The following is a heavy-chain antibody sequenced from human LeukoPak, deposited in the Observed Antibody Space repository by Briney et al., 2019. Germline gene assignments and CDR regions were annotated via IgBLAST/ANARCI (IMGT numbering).Heavy chain of an antibody. V-gene: IGHV3-30*04. Sequence: PGRSLRLSCAASGFTFSSYAMHWVRQAPGKGLEWVAVISYDGSNKYYADSVKGRFTISRDNSKNTLYLQMNSLRAEDTAVYYCAKDFHSSSVNFDYWGQGTLVTVSS. CDR1: GFTFSSYA. J-gene: IGHJ4*02. D-gene: IGHD6-6*01. CDR2: ISYDGSNK. CDR3: AKDFHSSSVNFDY.